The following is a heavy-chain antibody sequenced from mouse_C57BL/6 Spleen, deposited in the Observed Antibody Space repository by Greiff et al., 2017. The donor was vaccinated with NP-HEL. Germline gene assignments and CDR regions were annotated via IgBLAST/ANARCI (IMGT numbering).Heavy chain of an antibody. CDR2: IDPSDSYT. CDR1: GYTFTSYW. Sequence: QVQLQQPGAELVKPGASVKLSCKASGYTFTSYWMQWVKQRPGQGLEWIGEIDPSDSYTNYNQKFKGKATLTVDTSSSTAYMQLSSLTSEDSAVYYCALYYGSSSYYFDYWGQGTTLTVSS. J-gene: IGHJ2*01. CDR3: ALYYGSSSYYFDY. D-gene: IGHD1-1*01. V-gene: IGHV1-50*01.